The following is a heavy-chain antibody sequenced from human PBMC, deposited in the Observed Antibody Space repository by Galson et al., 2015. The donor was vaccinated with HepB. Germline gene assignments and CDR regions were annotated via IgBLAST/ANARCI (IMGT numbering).Heavy chain of an antibody. V-gene: IGHV4-38-2*01. CDR3: ARVHGAAVNWFDP. D-gene: IGHD6-25*01. Sequence: SETLSLTCVVSNYSISRGYFWGWIRQPPGKGLEWIGSIYQGGSTYYNPSLKRRVTMSMDVSKNQFSLNLSFVTDADTAVYFCARVHGAAVNWFDPWGQGTLVTVSS. J-gene: IGHJ5*02. CDR1: NYSISRGYF. CDR2: IYQGGST.